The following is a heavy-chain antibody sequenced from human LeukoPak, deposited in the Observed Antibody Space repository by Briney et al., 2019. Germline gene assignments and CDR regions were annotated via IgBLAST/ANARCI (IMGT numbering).Heavy chain of an antibody. J-gene: IGHJ3*02. V-gene: IGHV4-59*08. CDR2: IYYSGST. CDR3: ARQTMSTAEAFDI. CDR1: GGSISSHF. D-gene: IGHD4-17*01. Sequence: PSETLSLTCTVSGGSISSHFWSWTRQPPGKGLEWIAYIYYSGSTDYNPSLKSRVTISVDTSKNQFSLKLSSVTAADTAVYYCARQTMSTAEAFDIWGQGTMVTVSS.